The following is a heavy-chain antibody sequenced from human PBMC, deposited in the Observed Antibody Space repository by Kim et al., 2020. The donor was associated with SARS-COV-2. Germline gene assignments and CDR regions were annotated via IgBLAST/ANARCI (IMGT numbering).Heavy chain of an antibody. CDR1: GLTFSGSN. CDR3: MSTVSTFD. V-gene: IGHV3-73*01. CDR2: IGIKPHNFAT. Sequence: GGSLRLSCAVSGLTFSGSNIHWVRQASGKGLEWVGRIGIKPHNFATTYGASVKGRFTISRDDSKNTAYLQMTGLKTEDTAIYYCMSTVSTFDWGQGTLVTVSS. J-gene: IGHJ4*02. D-gene: IGHD2-2*01.